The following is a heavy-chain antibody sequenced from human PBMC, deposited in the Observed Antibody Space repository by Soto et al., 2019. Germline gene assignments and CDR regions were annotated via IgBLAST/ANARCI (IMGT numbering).Heavy chain of an antibody. CDR2: ISGSGGST. V-gene: IGHV3-23*01. CDR3: AKVRESSSSLFDY. CDR1: GFTFSRYA. Sequence: EVQLLESGGGLVQPGGSLRLSCAASGFTFSRYAMSWVRQAPGKGLEWVSAISGSGGSTYYADSVKGRFTISRDNSKNTLYLQMNSLRAEDTAVYYCAKVRESSSSLFDYWGQGTLVTVSS. D-gene: IGHD6-6*01. J-gene: IGHJ4*02.